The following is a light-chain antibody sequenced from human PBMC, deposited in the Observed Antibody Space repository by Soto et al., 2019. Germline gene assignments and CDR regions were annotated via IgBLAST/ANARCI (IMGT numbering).Light chain of an antibody. CDR1: SSDVGSYNL. CDR2: EVT. V-gene: IGLV2-23*02. J-gene: IGLJ1*01. Sequence: QSVLTQPASVSGSPGQSITISCTGTSSDVGSYNLVSWYQQHPGKAPKLMIYEVTKRPSGVSNRFSGSKSGNTASLTISGLQAEDEADDYCCSYAGSSTVGYVFGTGTKLTVL. CDR3: CSYAGSSTVGYV.